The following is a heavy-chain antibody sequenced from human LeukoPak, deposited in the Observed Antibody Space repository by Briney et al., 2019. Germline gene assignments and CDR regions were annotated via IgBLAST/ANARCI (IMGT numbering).Heavy chain of an antibody. J-gene: IGHJ4*02. CDR3: GMYSSSWYSFDY. CDR2: IIPIFGTA. D-gene: IGHD6-13*01. CDR1: GGTFSSYA. V-gene: IGHV1-69*01. Sequence: ASVKVSCKASGGTFSSYAISWVRQAPGQGLEWMGGIIPIFGTANYAQKFQGRVTITADESTSTAYMELSSLRSVDTAVYYCGMYSSSWYSFDYWGQGTLVTVSS.